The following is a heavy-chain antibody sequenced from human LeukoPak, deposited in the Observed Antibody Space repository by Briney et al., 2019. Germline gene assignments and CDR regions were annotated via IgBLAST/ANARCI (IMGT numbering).Heavy chain of an antibody. D-gene: IGHD5-12*01. Sequence: SETLCLTCAVYGGSFSDYYWSRIRQPPGKGLEWIGEINHSGSTNYNPSLKSRGTISVDTSKNQFSLKLSSVTAADTAVYYCARVAWSGYWIEYWGQGTLVTVSS. J-gene: IGHJ4*02. CDR3: ARVAWSGYWIEY. CDR1: GGSFSDYY. V-gene: IGHV4-34*01. CDR2: INHSGST.